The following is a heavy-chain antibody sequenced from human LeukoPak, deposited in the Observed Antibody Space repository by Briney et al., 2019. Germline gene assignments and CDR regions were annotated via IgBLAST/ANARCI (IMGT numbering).Heavy chain of an antibody. CDR3: ARQPDCSSTSCRDYYYYGMDV. CDR1: GFTFSSYS. D-gene: IGHD2-2*01. CDR2: ISSSSSYI. J-gene: IGHJ6*02. V-gene: IGHV3-21*01. Sequence: GGSLRLSCAASGFTFSSYSMSWVRQAPGKGLEWVSSISSSSSYIYYADSVKGRFTISRDNAKNSLYLQMNSLRAEDTAVYYCARQPDCSSTSCRDYYYYGMDVWGQGTTVTASS.